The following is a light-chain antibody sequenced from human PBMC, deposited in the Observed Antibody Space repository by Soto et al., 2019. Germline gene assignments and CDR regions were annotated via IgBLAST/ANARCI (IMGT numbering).Light chain of an antibody. Sequence: DIQMTQSPSTLSGSVGDRVTITCRASQTISSWLAWYQQKPGKAPKLLIYKASTLKSGVPSRFSGSGSGTEFTLTISSLQPDDFATYYCQHYNNWPPAWTFGQGTKVDIK. V-gene: IGKV1-5*03. J-gene: IGKJ1*01. CDR3: QHYNNWPPAWT. CDR2: KAS. CDR1: QTISSW.